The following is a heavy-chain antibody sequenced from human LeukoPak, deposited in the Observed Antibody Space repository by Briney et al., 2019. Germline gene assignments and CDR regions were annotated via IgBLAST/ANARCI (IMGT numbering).Heavy chain of an antibody. J-gene: IGHJ4*02. CDR2: ITSDRRII. V-gene: IGHV3-48*04. Sequence: GGSLRLSCAAPGFRFSVYSMNWIRQAPGEGLEWLSYITSDRRIIHYADSVKGRFTISRDNAKSSLFLQMNSLRAEDTAVHYCVSSVEASFHYWGQGTLVTVSS. CDR3: VSSVEASFHY. CDR1: GFRFSVYS. D-gene: IGHD2-2*01.